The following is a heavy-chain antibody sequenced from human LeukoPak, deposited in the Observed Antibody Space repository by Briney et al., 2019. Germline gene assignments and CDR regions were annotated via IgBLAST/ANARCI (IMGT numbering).Heavy chain of an antibody. CDR3: AVAVAGSYFDY. V-gene: IGHV3-11*06. D-gene: IGHD6-19*01. CDR2: ISRSSSYT. Sequence: GGSLRLSCAASGFTFSDYYMSWIRQAPGQGLEWVSYISRSSSYTNYADSVKGRFTISRDNAQNSLYLQMNSLRAEDTAVYYCAVAVAGSYFDYWGQGPLVTVSS. CDR1: GFTFSDYY. J-gene: IGHJ4*02.